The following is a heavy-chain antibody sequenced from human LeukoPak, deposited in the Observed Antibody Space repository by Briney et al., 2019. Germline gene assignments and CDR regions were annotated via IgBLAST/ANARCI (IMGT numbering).Heavy chain of an antibody. Sequence: PGRSLRLSCAASGFTFSSYAMHWVRQAPGKGPEWVAVISYDGSNKYYADSVKGRFTISRDNSKNMLYLQMNSLRTEDTAVYYCATLRSDSSGWYYFDYWGQGTLVTVSS. CDR2: ISYDGSNK. CDR3: ATLRSDSSGWYYFDY. CDR1: GFTFSSYA. J-gene: IGHJ4*02. D-gene: IGHD6-19*01. V-gene: IGHV3-30-3*01.